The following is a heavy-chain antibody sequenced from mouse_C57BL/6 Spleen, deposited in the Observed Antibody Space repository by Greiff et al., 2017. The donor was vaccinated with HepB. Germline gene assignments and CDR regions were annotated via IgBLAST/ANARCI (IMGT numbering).Heavy chain of an antibody. J-gene: IGHJ3*01. V-gene: IGHV1-55*01. CDR2: IYPGSGST. CDR3: ARSSYYYGSSLFAY. Sequence: QVQLKQPGAELVKPGASVKMSCKASGYTFTSYWITWVKQRPGQGLEWIGDIYPGSGSTNYNEKFKSKATLTVDTSSSTAYMQLSSLTSEDSAVYYCARSSYYYGSSLFAYWGQGTLVTVSA. D-gene: IGHD1-1*01. CDR1: GYTFTSYW.